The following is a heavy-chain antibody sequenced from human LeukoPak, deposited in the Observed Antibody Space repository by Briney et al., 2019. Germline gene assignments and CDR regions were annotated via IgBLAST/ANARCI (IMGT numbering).Heavy chain of an antibody. CDR3: AGGPGTVGLSP. V-gene: IGHV4-34*01. CDR1: GTSFTHYY. Sequence: SETLSLTCNVSGTSFTHYYWSWIRQTPEKGLEWIGQINHSGDTSYNPSLRSRVTLSVDSSKNQFSLKVTSLTAADTGVYYCAGGPGTVGLSPWGQGTLVTVSS. CDR2: INHSGDT. J-gene: IGHJ5*02. D-gene: IGHD1/OR15-1a*01.